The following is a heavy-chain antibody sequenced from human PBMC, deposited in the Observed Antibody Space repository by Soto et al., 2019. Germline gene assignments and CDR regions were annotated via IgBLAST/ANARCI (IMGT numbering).Heavy chain of an antibody. CDR1: GVSVSSGSYY. V-gene: IGHV4-61*01. J-gene: IGHJ4*02. CDR2: IYYNGIT. Sequence: QVQLQESGPGLVGPSETLSLSCTVSGVSVSSGSYYWRWIRQPAGKGLEWIGYIYYNGITNYNPSLKSRGTISVDTSKGQCCLSLRYVTAADTAVYYCAASPGIAVSALEYWGRGAQVSVSS. CDR3: AASPGIAVSALEY.